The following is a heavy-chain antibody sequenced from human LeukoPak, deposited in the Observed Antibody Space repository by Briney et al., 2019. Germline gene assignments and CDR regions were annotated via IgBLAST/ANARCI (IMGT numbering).Heavy chain of an antibody. CDR2: IYTSGSS. V-gene: IGHV4-4*07. CDR3: ARDPYVFAFDI. J-gene: IGHJ3*02. Sequence: SETLSLTCTVSGGFISSYYWSWIRQPAGKGLEGIGRIYTSGSSNYNPSLKSRVTMSVDTSKNQFSLKLSSVTAADTAVYYCARDPYVFAFDIWGQGTMVTVSS. CDR1: GGFISSYY. D-gene: IGHD3-16*01.